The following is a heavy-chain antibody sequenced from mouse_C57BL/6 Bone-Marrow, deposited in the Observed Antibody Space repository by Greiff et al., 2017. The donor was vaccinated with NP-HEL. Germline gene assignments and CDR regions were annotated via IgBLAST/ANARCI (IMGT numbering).Heavy chain of an antibody. CDR3: ARHELAVDY. D-gene: IGHD6-1*01. V-gene: IGHV5-6*01. J-gene: IGHJ2*01. CDR2: ISSGGSYT. Sequence: EVQVVESGGELVKPGGSLKLSCAASGFTFSSYGMSWVRQTPDKRLEWVATISSGGSYTYYPDSVKGRFTISRDKAKNTLYLQMSSLKSEDTAMYYCARHELAVDYWGNGATLTVSS. CDR1: GFTFSSYG.